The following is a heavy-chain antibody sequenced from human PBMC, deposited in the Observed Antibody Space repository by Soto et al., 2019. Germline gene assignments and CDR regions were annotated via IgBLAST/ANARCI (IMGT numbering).Heavy chain of an antibody. CDR1: GFTFSGSP. V-gene: IGHV3-73*01. Sequence: PGGSLRLSCAASGFTFSGSPIHWVRQASGKGLEWVARIRSKANSFATTYAASVQGRFTISRDASKNTAYLEMDSLKTEDTAVYYCTRAQTRDCSGGTCYDVNWFDPWGQGT. CDR2: IRSKANSFAT. D-gene: IGHD2-15*01. CDR3: TRAQTRDCSGGTCYDVNWFDP. J-gene: IGHJ5*02.